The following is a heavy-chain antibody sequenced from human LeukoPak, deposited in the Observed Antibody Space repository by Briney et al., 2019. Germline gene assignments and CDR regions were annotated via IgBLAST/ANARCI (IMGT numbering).Heavy chain of an antibody. V-gene: IGHV1-69*13. CDR2: IIPIFGTA. D-gene: IGHD5-18*01. J-gene: IGHJ6*02. CDR1: GGTFSSYA. CDR3: ARDSQTWIQRSEGYYGMDV. Sequence: GASVNVSCKASGGTFSSYAISWVRQAPGQGLEWMGGIIPIFGTANYAQKFQGRVTITADESTSTAYMELSSLRSEGTAVYYCARDSQTWIQRSEGYYGMDVWGQGTTVTVSS.